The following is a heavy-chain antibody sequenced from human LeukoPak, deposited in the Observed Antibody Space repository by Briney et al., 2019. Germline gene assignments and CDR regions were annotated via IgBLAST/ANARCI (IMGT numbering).Heavy chain of an antibody. J-gene: IGHJ5*02. D-gene: IGHD4-17*01. CDR3: TRDTGTTGEVKFDP. CDR2: IYTSGST. CDR1: GNSFGDYY. Sequence: SEALSLTCTVSGNSFGDYYWSWIRQPAGKGLEWIGRIYTSGSTTYNPSLKSRVTMSVDTSKSQFSLNLMSVTTADTAVYYCTRDTGTTGEVKFDPWGQGTLVTVSS. V-gene: IGHV4-4*07.